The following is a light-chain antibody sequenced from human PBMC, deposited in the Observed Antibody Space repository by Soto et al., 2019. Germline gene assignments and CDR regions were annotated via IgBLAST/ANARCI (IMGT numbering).Light chain of an antibody. J-gene: IGLJ1*01. V-gene: IGLV2-14*03. Sequence: QSVLTQPASVSGSPGQSITISCTGTSSDVGSYNYVSWYQHHPGKVPKLMIYDVSSRPSGVSNRFSGSKSGNTASLTISGLQTEDEADYYCSSPTTRDTRVFATGSKVTVL. CDR2: DVS. CDR3: SSPTTRDTRV. CDR1: SSDVGSYNY.